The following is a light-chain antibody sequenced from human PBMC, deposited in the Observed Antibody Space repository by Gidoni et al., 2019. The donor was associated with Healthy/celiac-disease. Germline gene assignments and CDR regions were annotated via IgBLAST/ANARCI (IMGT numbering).Light chain of an antibody. CDR2: WAS. CDR3: QQYYSTPDT. J-gene: IGKJ2*01. CDR1: QSVLYNSNNKNY. Sequence: DILMTQSPDSLAVSLGERATINCKSSQSVLYNSNNKNYLAWYQQKPGQPPKLLIYWASTRESGVPDRFSGSGSGTDFPLTISSLQAEDVAVYYCQQYYSTPDTFGQGTKLEIK. V-gene: IGKV4-1*01.